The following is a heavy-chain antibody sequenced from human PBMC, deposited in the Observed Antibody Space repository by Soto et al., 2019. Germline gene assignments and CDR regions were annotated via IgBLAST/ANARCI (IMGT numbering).Heavy chain of an antibody. Sequence: PETLSLTCTVSGGSVSSGSYYWSWIRQPPGKGLEWIGYIYYSGSTNYNPSLKSRVTISVDTSKNQFSLKLSSVTAADTAVYYCARGERYFAWCLDDWCQGTLVTV. D-gene: IGHD3-9*01. CDR1: GGSVSSGSYY. CDR3: ARGERYFAWCLDD. CDR2: IYYSGST. V-gene: IGHV4-61*01. J-gene: IGHJ4*02.